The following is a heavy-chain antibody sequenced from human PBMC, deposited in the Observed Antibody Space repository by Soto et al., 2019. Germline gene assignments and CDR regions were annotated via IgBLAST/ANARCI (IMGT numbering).Heavy chain of an antibody. J-gene: IGHJ4*02. CDR3: ARDPIVVVPAATGYFDY. CDR2: IYYSGST. D-gene: IGHD2-2*01. Sequence: SETLSLTCTVSGGSISSSSYYWGWIRQPPGKGLEWIGSIYYSGSTYYNPSLKSRVTISVDTSKNQFSLKLSSVTAADTAVYYCARDPIVVVPAATGYFDYWGQGTLVTVSS. CDR1: GGSISSSSYY. V-gene: IGHV4-39*07.